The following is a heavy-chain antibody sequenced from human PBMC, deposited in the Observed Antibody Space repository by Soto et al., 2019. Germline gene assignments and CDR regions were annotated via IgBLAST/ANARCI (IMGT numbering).Heavy chain of an antibody. CDR1: GGSISSGGYY. Sequence: SETLSLTCTVSGGSISSGGYYWSWIRQHPGKGLEWIGYIYYSGSTYYNPSLKSRVTISVDTSKNQFSLKLSSVTAADTAVYYCARTEGYYDSSGYYEGRGYYFDYWGQGTLVTVSS. D-gene: IGHD3-22*01. V-gene: IGHV4-31*03. J-gene: IGHJ4*02. CDR2: IYYSGST. CDR3: ARTEGYYDSSGYYEGRGYYFDY.